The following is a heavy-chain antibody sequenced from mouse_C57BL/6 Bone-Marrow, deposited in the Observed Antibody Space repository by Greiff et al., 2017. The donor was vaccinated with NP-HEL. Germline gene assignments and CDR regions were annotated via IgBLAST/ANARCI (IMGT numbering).Heavy chain of an antibody. V-gene: IGHV5-4*03. Sequence: EVMLVESGGGLVKPGGSLKLSCAASGFTFSSYAVSWVRQTPEKRLEWVATISDGGSYTYYPDIVKGRFTISRNNAKNDLYLQMSHLNSEDTAMYYYARVSTVVATYAMDYWGQGTSVTVSS. CDR1: GFTFSSYA. J-gene: IGHJ4*01. CDR2: ISDGGSYT. CDR3: ARVSTVVATYAMDY. D-gene: IGHD1-1*01.